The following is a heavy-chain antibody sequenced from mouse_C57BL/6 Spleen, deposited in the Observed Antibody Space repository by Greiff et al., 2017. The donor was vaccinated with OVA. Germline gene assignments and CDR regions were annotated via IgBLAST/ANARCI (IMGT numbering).Heavy chain of an antibody. CDR3: ARPYGSSYWYFDV. Sequence: QVQLKQSGAELARPGASVKLSCKASGYTFTSYGISWVKQRTGQGLEWIGEIYPRSGNTYYNEKFKGKATLTADKSSSTAYMELRSLTSEDSAVYFCARPYGSSYWYFDVWGTGTTVTVSS. J-gene: IGHJ1*03. D-gene: IGHD1-1*01. CDR2: IYPRSGNT. V-gene: IGHV1-81*01. CDR1: GYTFTSYG.